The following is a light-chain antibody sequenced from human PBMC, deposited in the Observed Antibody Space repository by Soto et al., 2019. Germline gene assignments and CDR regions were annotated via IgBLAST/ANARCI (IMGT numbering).Light chain of an antibody. V-gene: IGKV3-15*01. Sequence: EIVMTQSPATVSVSPGERATLSCRASQTVSSNLAWYQQKPGQAPRLLIYGASTRATGIPARFSGSGSGTEFTLTISSLQSEDFAVYFCQQYNNWPPVTFGQGTKLEIK. CDR2: GAS. CDR3: QQYNNWPPVT. CDR1: QTVSSN. J-gene: IGKJ2*01.